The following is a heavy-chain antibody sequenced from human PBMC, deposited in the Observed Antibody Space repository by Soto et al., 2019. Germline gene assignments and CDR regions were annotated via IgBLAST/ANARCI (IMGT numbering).Heavy chain of an antibody. CDR3: ARGPTRPPVFYDP. J-gene: IGHJ5*02. Sequence: QVQLVESGGGLVKPGGSLRLSCAASGFTFSDYYMSWIRQAPGKGLEWVSYISSFDTVYYADSVKGRFTISRDNAKNSLYLQMSSLRAEDTAVYYCARGPTRPPVFYDPWGQGTQVTVSS. CDR2: ISSFDTV. D-gene: IGHD1-1*01. CDR1: GFTFSDYY. V-gene: IGHV3-11*01.